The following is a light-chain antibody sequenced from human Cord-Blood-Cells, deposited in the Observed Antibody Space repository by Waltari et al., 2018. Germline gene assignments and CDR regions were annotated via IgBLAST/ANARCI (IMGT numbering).Light chain of an antibody. J-gene: IGKJ4*01. Sequence: EIVLTQSPATLSLSPGERATLSCRASQSVSSYLAWYQQKPGQAPRLLIYAASTLQSGVPSRFSGSGSGTEFTLTISSLQPEDFATYYCQQLNSYPFGGGTKVEIK. CDR2: AAS. CDR1: QSVSSY. CDR3: QQLNSYP. V-gene: IGKV3-11*01.